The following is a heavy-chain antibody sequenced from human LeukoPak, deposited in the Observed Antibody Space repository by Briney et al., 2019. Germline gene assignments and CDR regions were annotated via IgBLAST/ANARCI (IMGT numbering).Heavy chain of an antibody. J-gene: IGHJ1*01. D-gene: IGHD7-27*01. V-gene: IGHV3-74*01. CDR2: ISKDGSAT. Sequence: AGGSLRLSCAASGFTFSTSWMHWVRQTPGKGPVWVSRISKDGSATNYAGSVKGRFTISRDNAKNTLDLQMNSLRVDDTALYYCVRELGAPGYFQHWGQGILVTVSS. CDR1: GFTFSTSW. CDR3: VRELGAPGYFQH.